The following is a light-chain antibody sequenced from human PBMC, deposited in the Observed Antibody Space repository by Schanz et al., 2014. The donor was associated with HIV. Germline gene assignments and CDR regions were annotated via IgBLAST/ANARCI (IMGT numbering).Light chain of an antibody. CDR1: TSNIGSNH. J-gene: IGLJ1*01. Sequence: QSVLTQAPSVSGTPGQRVTISCSGSTSNIGSNHVDWYQQLPGTAPKVVIYTNSQRPSGVPDRFSGSKSGTSASLAISGLQSEDESDYYCAAWDEGLNGLVFGTGTKLTVL. CDR3: AAWDEGLNGLV. V-gene: IGLV1-44*01. CDR2: TNS.